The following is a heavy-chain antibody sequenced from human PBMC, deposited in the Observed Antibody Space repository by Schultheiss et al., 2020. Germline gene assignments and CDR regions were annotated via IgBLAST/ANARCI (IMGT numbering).Heavy chain of an antibody. CDR2: INHSGST. J-gene: IGHJ5*02. Sequence: SETLSLTCTVSGGSISSGGYYWSWIRQPPGKGLEWIGEINHSGSTNYNPSLKSRVTISVDTSKNQFSLKLSSVTAADTAVYYCARRVVATIISNWFDPWGQGTLVTVSS. CDR1: GGSISSGGYY. V-gene: IGHV4-39*01. CDR3: ARRVVATIISNWFDP. D-gene: IGHD5-12*01.